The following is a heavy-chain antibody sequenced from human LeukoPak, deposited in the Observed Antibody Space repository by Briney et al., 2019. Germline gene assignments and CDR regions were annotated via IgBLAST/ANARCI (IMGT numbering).Heavy chain of an antibody. CDR2: INPNRGGT. J-gene: IGHJ4*02. Sequence: ASVKVSCKASGYTFTGYYMHWVRQAPGQGLEWMERINPNRGGTNYAQKFQGRVTMTRDTSIRTAYMELSRLRSDDTAVYYCARGGIYDILTGYTVGDYWGRGTLVTVSS. V-gene: IGHV1-2*06. D-gene: IGHD3-9*01. CDR3: ARGGIYDILTGYTVGDY. CDR1: GYTFTGYY.